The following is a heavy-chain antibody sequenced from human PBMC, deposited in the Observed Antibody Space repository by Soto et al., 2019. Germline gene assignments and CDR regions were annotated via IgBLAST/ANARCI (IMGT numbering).Heavy chain of an antibody. Sequence: QVQLVQSGAEVKKPGASVKVSCKASGYTFTSYGISWVRQAPGQGLEWMGRISAYNGNTNYAQKLQGRVTMTTDTSTSTACMGLRSLRSDDTAVYYCARVVGALGHWFDPWGQGTLVTVSS. CDR3: ARVVGALGHWFDP. CDR2: ISAYNGNT. J-gene: IGHJ5*02. V-gene: IGHV1-18*01. D-gene: IGHD1-26*01. CDR1: GYTFTSYG.